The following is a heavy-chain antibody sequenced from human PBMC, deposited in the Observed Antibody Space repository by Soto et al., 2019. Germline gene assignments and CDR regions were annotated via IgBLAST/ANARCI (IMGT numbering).Heavy chain of an antibody. Sequence: ASVKVSCKASGYTFTSYVMHWVRQAPGQRLEWMGWINAGDGHTKYSQKFQGRVTITRDTSASTAYMELSSLRSEDTAVYYCARDIRYDSSGYYYSWFDPWGQGTLVTVSS. V-gene: IGHV1-3*01. D-gene: IGHD3-22*01. CDR3: ARDIRYDSSGYYYSWFDP. CDR2: INAGDGHT. J-gene: IGHJ5*02. CDR1: GYTFTSYV.